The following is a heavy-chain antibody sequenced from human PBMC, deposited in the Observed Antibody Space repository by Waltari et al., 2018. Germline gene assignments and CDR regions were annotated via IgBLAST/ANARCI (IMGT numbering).Heavy chain of an antibody. Sequence: QVHLQESGPGLVKPSETLSLTCTVSVGSISSYYWSWIRQPPGKGLEWIGYIFSGGSTNYNPSLQSRVTISLDTSNNQVSLKLSSVTAADTAIYYCAGVSKTAMDFYFDYWGQGFLVTVSS. D-gene: IGHD5-18*01. CDR2: IFSGGST. CDR3: AGVSKTAMDFYFDY. J-gene: IGHJ4*02. CDR1: VGSISSYY. V-gene: IGHV4-59*01.